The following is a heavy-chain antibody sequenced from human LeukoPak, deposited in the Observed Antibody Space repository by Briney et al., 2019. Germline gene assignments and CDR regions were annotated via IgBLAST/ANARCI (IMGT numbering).Heavy chain of an antibody. Sequence: ASVKVSCKASGGTFSSYAISWVRQAPGQGLEWMGGIIPIFGTANYAQKFQGRVTITADESTSTAYMELSSLRSEDTAVYYCAREDCGGDCYNYYYGMDVWGQGTTVTVSS. V-gene: IGHV1-69*13. J-gene: IGHJ6*02. CDR1: GGTFSSYA. CDR2: IIPIFGTA. D-gene: IGHD2-21*02. CDR3: AREDCGGDCYNYYYGMDV.